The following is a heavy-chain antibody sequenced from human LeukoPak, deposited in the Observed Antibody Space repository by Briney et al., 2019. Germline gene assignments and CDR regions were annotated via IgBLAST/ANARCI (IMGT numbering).Heavy chain of an antibody. Sequence: GGSLRLSCAVSGFTFIDNYMSWIRQAPGKGLEWVSYIRSGGSTISHADSVKGRFTISRDNAENSLYLQMNSLRAEDTAVYYCARRAAAGRCFDHWGQGTLVTVSS. CDR1: GFTFIDNY. D-gene: IGHD6-13*01. CDR3: ARRAAAGRCFDH. J-gene: IGHJ4*02. CDR2: IRSGGSTI. V-gene: IGHV3-11*01.